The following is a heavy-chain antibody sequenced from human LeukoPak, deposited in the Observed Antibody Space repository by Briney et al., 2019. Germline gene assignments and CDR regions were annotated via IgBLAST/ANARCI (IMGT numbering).Heavy chain of an antibody. V-gene: IGHV3-30-3*01. CDR1: ASTFSNDA. J-gene: IGHJ6*02. D-gene: IGHD2-2*01. CDR3: ARAFGCSGTSCHARGGYYYYAMDV. CDR2: VSYDETNK. Sequence: PGGSLRLSCAASASTFSNDAVHWVRQAPGKGLEWVAVVSYDETNKYYADSVKGRFTISRDNSKNTVYLQMSSLRAEDTAMYYCARAFGCSGTSCHARGGYYYYAMDVWGQGTTVTVSS.